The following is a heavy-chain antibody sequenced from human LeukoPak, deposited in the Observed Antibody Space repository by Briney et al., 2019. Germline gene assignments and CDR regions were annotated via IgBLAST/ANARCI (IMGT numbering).Heavy chain of an antibody. V-gene: IGHV3-30*02. D-gene: IGHD5-18*01. CDR3: ATASPTSTASDY. CDR1: GFSFRTYG. CDR2: IRYDGSDR. Sequence: GGSLRLSCAASGFSFRTYGMYWVRQAPGKGLEWVAFIRYDGSDRYYVDSVKGRFSISRDNSKNTLYLQMSSLRVEDTAVYYCATASPTSTASDYWGQGTLVTVSS. J-gene: IGHJ4*02.